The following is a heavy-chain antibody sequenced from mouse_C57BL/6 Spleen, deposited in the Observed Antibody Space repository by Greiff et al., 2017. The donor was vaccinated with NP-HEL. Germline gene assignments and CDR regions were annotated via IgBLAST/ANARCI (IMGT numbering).Heavy chain of an antibody. V-gene: IGHV7-3*01. CDR3: ASYDDDYYYYSMDY. CDR2: IRNKANGYTT. D-gene: IGHD2-4*01. J-gene: IGHJ4*01. Sequence: EVKVEESGGGLVQPGGSLSLSCAASGFTFTDYYMSWVRQPPGKALEWLGFIRNKANGYTTESSASVKGRFTISRANSQSILYLQMYALRAEDSATYNCASYDDDYYYYSMDYWGQGTSVTVSS. CDR1: GFTFTDYY.